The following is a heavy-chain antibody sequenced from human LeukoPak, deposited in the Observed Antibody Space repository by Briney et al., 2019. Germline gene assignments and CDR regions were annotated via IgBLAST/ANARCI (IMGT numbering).Heavy chain of an antibody. CDR1: GFIFSSYW. Sequence: GGSLRLSCAASGFIFSSYWMYWVRQAPGKGLEWVSDITNSGRVHYADSVKGRFTISRDDNKSTLYLQLNDLRVEDTAIYFCARQLTEHFYHWDQGTQVTVSS. D-gene: IGHD3-3*02. V-gene: IGHV3-66*04. CDR3: ARQLTEHFYH. CDR2: ITNSGRV. J-gene: IGHJ1*01.